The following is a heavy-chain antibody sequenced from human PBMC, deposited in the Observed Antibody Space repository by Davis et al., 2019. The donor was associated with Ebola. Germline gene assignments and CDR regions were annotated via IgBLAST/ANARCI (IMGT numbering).Heavy chain of an antibody. V-gene: IGHV1-69*04. CDR2: IIPILGIA. Sequence: SVKVSCKASGYTFTSYAISWVRQAPGQGLEWMGRIIPILGIANYAQKFQGRVTITADKSTSTAYMELSSLRSEDTAVYYCAIEAGTMDTQTLVGGYWGQGTLVTVSS. CDR1: GYTFTSYA. J-gene: IGHJ4*02. CDR3: AIEAGTMDTQTLVGGY. D-gene: IGHD5-18*01.